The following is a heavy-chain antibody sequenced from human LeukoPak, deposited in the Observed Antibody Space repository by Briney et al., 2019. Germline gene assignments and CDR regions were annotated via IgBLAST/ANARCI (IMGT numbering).Heavy chain of an antibody. V-gene: IGHV3-21*01. J-gene: IGHJ6*02. CDR3: ARGPLMDV. Sequence: GGSLRLSCAASGFTFNSYNMNWVRQTPGKGLEWVSYISTGSGFIYYAGSVKGRFTISRDNAKSSLFLQMNSLRAEDTAVYYCARGPLMDVWGQGTTVTVSS. CDR2: ISTGSGFI. CDR1: GFTFNSYN.